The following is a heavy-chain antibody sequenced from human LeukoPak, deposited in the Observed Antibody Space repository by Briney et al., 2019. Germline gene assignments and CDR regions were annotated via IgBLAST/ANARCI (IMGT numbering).Heavy chain of an antibody. J-gene: IGHJ6*02. CDR2: IIPIFGTA. Sequence: ASVKVSCKGSGGTFSSYAISWVRQAPGQGLEWMGGIIPIFGTANYAQKFQGRVTITADESTSTAYMELSSLRSEDTAVYYCARDLRGYSYGSLYYYYGMDVWGQGTTVTVSS. CDR3: ARDLRGYSYGSLYYYYGMDV. CDR1: GGTFSSYA. V-gene: IGHV1-69*13. D-gene: IGHD5-18*01.